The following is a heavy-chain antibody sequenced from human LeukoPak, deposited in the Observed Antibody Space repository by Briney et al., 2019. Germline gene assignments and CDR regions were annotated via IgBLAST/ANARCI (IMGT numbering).Heavy chain of an antibody. D-gene: IGHD3-22*01. J-gene: IGHJ5*02. CDR2: IYYSGST. CDR1: GGSISSGDYY. Sequence: SETLSLTCTVSGGSISSGDYYWSWIRQPPGKGLEWIGSIYYSGSTYYNPSLKSRVTISVDTSKNQFSLKLSSVTAADTAVYYCASRANYYDSSGYYYLVWFDPWGQGTLVTVSS. V-gene: IGHV4-39*01. CDR3: ASRANYYDSSGYYYLVWFDP.